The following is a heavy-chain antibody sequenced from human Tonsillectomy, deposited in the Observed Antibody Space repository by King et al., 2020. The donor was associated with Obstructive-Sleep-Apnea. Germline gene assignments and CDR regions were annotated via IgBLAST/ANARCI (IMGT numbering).Heavy chain of an antibody. D-gene: IGHD4-17*01. V-gene: IGHV3-23*04. CDR3: AKEHDYGDYFNN. Sequence: DVQLVESGGGLAQSGGSLRLSCAASGFTFSTYAMTWVRQAPGKGLEWVSSISASDNSTYSADSVKGRFTISRDNSKDTLYLHMNSLRVEDTAVYYCAKEHDYGDYFNNWGQGTLVTVSS. J-gene: IGHJ4*02. CDR2: ISASDNST. CDR1: GFTFSTYA.